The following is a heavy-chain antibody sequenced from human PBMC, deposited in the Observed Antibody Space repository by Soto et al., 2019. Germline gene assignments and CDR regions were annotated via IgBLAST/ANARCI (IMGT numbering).Heavy chain of an antibody. CDR1: GGSISSGGYS. CDR2: IYHSGST. D-gene: IGHD5-18*01. Sequence: SETLSLTCAVSGGSISSGGYSWSWIRQPPGKGLEWIGYIYHSGSTYYNPSLKSRVTISVDRSKNQFSLKLSSVTAADTAVYYCARDGGYSYGYAFDIWGQGTMVTVS. J-gene: IGHJ3*02. V-gene: IGHV4-30-2*01. CDR3: ARDGGYSYGYAFDI.